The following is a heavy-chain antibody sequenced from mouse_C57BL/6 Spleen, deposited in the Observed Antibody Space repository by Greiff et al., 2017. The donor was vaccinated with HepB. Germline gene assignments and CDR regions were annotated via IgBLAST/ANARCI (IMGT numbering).Heavy chain of an antibody. Sequence: QVHVKQPGAGLVKPGALVKVSCKASGYTFTSYWMHWVKQRPGQGLEWIGRIHPSDSDTNYNQKFKGKATLTVDKSSSTAYMQLSSLTSEDSAVYYCAIKEDPYFDVWGTGTTVTVSS. J-gene: IGHJ1*03. V-gene: IGHV1-74*01. CDR3: AIKEDPYFDV. CDR2: IHPSDSDT. CDR1: GYTFTSYW.